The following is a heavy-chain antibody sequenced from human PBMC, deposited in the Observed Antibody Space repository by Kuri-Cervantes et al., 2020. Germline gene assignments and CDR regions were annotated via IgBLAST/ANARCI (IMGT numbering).Heavy chain of an antibody. CDR1: GFTFSSYS. V-gene: IGHV3-48*04. J-gene: IGHJ6*02. Sequence: GESLKISCAASGFTFSSYSMNWVRQAPGKGLEWVSYISSSSSTIYYADSVKGRFTISRDNAKNSLYLQMNSLRAEDTAVYYCARGNFYAMDVWGQGTTVTVSS. CDR3: ARGNFYAMDV. CDR2: ISSSSSTI.